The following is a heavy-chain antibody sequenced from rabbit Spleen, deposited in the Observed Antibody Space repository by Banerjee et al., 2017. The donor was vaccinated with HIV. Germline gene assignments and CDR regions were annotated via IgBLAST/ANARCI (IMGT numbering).Heavy chain of an antibody. Sequence: QLKESGGGLVQPGGSLKLSCKASGFDFSSYYMSWVRQAPGKGLEWIGLIDPVFGSPYYATWVNGRFTISSHNAQNTLYLQLSTLTAADTATYFCARDGAGGSYFALWGQGTLVTVS. CDR1: GFDFSSYY. CDR2: IDPVFGSP. J-gene: IGHJ4*01. D-gene: IGHD8-1*01. CDR3: ARDGAGGSYFAL. V-gene: IGHV1S7*01.